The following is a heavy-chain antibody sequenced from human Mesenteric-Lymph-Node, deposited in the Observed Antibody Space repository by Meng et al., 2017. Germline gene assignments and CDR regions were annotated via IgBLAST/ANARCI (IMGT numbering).Heavy chain of an antibody. J-gene: IGHJ4*02. CDR3: ARGSSSSWYVGY. CDR2: INHSGST. D-gene: IGHD6-13*01. V-gene: IGHV4-34*01. CDR1: GGSLSGYY. Sequence: QGQLQVGGAGLLKLSATLALTCAVYGGSLSGYYWGRIRQPPGKGLEWIGEINHSGSTNYNPSLKSRVTISVDTSKNQFSLKLSSVTAADTAVYYCARGSSSSWYVGYWGQGTLVTVSS.